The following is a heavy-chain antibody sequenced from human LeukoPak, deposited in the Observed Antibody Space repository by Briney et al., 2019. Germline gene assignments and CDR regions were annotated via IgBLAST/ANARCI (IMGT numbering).Heavy chain of an antibody. J-gene: IGHJ6*02. D-gene: IGHD3-3*01. CDR2: INLSGGST. CDR3: ARDLYRHLEWLLYDRGFIRTYYYGMDV. CDR1: GYTFTSYY. V-gene: IGHV1-46*01. Sequence: ASVKVSCKASGYTFTSYYMHWVRQAPGQGLEWMGIINLSGGSTSYAQKFQGRVTMTRDTSTSTVYMELSSLRSEDTAVYYCARDLYRHLEWLLYDRGFIRTYYYGMDVWGQGTTVTVSS.